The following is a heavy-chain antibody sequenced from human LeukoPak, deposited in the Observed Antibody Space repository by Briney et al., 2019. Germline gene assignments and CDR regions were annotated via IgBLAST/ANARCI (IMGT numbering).Heavy chain of an antibody. V-gene: IGHV1-8*01. Sequence: ASVKVSCKASGYTFTSYDINWVRQATGQGLEWMGWMNPNSGNTGYAQKFQGRVTMTRNTSISTAYMELSSLRSEDTAVYYCARDLLGTNYGDLDYWGQGTLVTVSS. D-gene: IGHD4-17*01. CDR3: ARDLLGTNYGDLDY. CDR2: MNPNSGNT. J-gene: IGHJ4*02. CDR1: GYTFTSYD.